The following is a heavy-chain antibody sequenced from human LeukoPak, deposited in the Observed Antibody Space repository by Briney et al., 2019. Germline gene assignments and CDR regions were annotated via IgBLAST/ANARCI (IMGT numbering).Heavy chain of an antibody. J-gene: IGHJ3*02. V-gene: IGHV5-51*01. CDR1: GYSFTSYW. CDR3: ATVLKPDAFDI. Sequence: GESLKISCKGSGYSFTSYWMGWVRQIPGKGLEWMGIIYPGDSDTRYSPSFQGQVTISADKSISTAYLQWSSLKASDTAMYYCATVLKPDAFDIWGQGTMVTVSS. CDR2: IYPGDSDT. D-gene: IGHD3-16*01.